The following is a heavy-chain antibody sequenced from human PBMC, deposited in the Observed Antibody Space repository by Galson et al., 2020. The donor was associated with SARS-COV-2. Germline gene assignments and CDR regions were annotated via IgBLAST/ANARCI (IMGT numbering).Heavy chain of an antibody. V-gene: IGHV3-64D*06. CDR2: ISSNGETS. D-gene: IGHD2-2*01. CDR1: GFIFSDYA. Sequence: GESLKISCSASGFIFSDYAMHWVRQAPGKGLEYVSAISSNGETSFYADSVNGRFTMYRDNSKNMFYLQMTALRLEDTASYFCLSYSSTRQNHWGQGTLVTVSS. J-gene: IGHJ5*02. CDR3: LSYSSTRQNH.